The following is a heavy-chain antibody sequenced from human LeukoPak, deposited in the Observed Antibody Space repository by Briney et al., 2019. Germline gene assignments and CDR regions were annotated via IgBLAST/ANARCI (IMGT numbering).Heavy chain of an antibody. J-gene: IGHJ4*02. CDR3: ARANFLYCSSTSCLFDY. V-gene: IGHV1-2*02. CDR1: GYTFTDYY. CDR2: INPNDGDT. Sequence: ASVKDSCKASGYTFTDYYMHWVRQAPGQGFEWMGWINPNDGDTYYAQKFQGRVTMTRDTSISTAHMEVSRLRSDDTAVYYCARANFLYCSSTSCLFDYWGQGTLVTVSS. D-gene: IGHD2-2*01.